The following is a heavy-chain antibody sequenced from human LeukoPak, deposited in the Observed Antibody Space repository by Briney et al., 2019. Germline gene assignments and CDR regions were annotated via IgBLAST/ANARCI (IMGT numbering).Heavy chain of an antibody. V-gene: IGHV3-66*01. CDR3: ARAPSGDFWWAYDSSNPGMDV. Sequence: PGGSLRLSCAASGFTFSSYNMNWVRKPPGKGLEWVSVIYSGGSTYYADSVKGRFTISRDNSKNTLYLQMNSLRAEDTAVYYCARAPSGDFWWAYDSSNPGMDVWGQGTTVTVSS. CDR1: GFTFSSYN. CDR2: IYSGGST. J-gene: IGHJ6*02. D-gene: IGHD3-22*01.